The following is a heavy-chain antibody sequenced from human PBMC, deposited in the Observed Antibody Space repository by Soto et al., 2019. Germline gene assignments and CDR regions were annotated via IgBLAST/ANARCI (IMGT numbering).Heavy chain of an antibody. CDR2: IWYDGSKE. Sequence: QVQLVESGGGVVQPGRALRLSCAASGFTFSRYGFHWVRQAPGRGLEWVAVIWYDGSKEYYADSVKGRFTISRDSSKSTIYLQMNTLRGEDTAVYYCARDSDAKSPFSQFDYWGQGTLVTVSS. CDR1: GFTFSRYG. CDR3: ARDSDAKSPFSQFDY. V-gene: IGHV3-33*01. J-gene: IGHJ4*02. D-gene: IGHD3-10*01.